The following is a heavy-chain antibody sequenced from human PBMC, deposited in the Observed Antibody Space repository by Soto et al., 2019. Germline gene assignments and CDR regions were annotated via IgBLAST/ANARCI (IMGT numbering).Heavy chain of an antibody. J-gene: IGHJ4*02. D-gene: IGHD6-19*01. Sequence: PGGSLRLSCAASGFTFSSYSMNWVRQAPGKGLEWVSSISSSSSYIYYADSVKGRFTISRDNAKNSLYLQMNSLRAEDTAVYYCARDSIAVAGTHFVFWGQGTLVTVSS. CDR2: ISSSSSYI. V-gene: IGHV3-21*01. CDR1: GFTFSSYS. CDR3: ARDSIAVAGTHFVF.